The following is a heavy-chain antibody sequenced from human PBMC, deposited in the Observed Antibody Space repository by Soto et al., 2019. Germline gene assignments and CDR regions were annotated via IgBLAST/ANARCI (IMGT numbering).Heavy chain of an antibody. Sequence: PLETLCLTCAVSGGSISGGGYSWSWLRQPPGKGLEWIGYMYHSGSTYYNPSLKSRVTISVDTSKNQFSLKLSSVTAADTAVYYCARGGPSVLPLDYWGQGTPVTVSS. V-gene: IGHV4-30-2*05. CDR2: MYHSGST. J-gene: IGHJ4*02. CDR3: ARGGPSVLPLDY. CDR1: GGSISGGGYS. D-gene: IGHD3-16*01.